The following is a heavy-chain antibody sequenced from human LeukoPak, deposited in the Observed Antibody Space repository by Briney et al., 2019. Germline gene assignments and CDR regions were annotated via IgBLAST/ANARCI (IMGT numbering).Heavy chain of an antibody. V-gene: IGHV3-7*04. J-gene: IGHJ4*02. CDR3: ARVGYSSAWRAPDFDY. CDR1: GFTFTTNW. Sequence: GGSLRPSCAASGFTFTTNWMTWVRQAPGKGLEWVAPINQDGSEKYYVDSVKGRFTISRDNAKNSLFLQMNSLRADDTAVYYCARVGYSSAWRAPDFDYWGQGTLVTVSS. CDR2: INQDGSEK. D-gene: IGHD6-19*01.